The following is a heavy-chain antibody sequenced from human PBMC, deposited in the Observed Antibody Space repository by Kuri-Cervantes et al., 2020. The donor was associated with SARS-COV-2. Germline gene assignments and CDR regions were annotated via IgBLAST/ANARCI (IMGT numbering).Heavy chain of an antibody. D-gene: IGHD3-3*01. Sequence: SETLSLTCTVSGGSISSGGYYWSWIRQHPGKGLEWLGYIYESGRTYYSPSLKGRVTISVDTSKNQFSLKLSSVTAADTAVYYCARQMMSSITIFGVVITRNWFDPWGQGTLVTVSS. CDR2: IYESGRT. CDR3: ARQMMSSITIFGVVITRNWFDP. CDR1: GGSISSGGYY. V-gene: IGHV4-39*01. J-gene: IGHJ5*02.